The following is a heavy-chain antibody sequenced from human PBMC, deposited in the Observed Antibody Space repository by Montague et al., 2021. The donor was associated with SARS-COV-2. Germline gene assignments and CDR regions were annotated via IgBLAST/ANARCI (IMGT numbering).Heavy chain of an antibody. CDR2: MKSSGST. Sequence: SETLSLTCTVSGASINGHHWSWIRQPPGKGLECIGYMKSSGSTNYKPSLKSRVTISVDTSKKQVSLKMISVTAADTAVYYCARGLGVRDGGFDYWGQGTLVTVSS. J-gene: IGHJ4*02. CDR3: ARGLGVRDGGFDY. CDR1: GASINGHH. V-gene: IGHV4-59*11. D-gene: IGHD3-16*01.